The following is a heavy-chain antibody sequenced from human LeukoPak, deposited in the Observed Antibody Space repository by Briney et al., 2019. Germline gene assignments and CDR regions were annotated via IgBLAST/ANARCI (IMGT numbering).Heavy chain of an antibody. D-gene: IGHD4-17*01. J-gene: IGHJ4*02. CDR1: GGSISSYY. Sequence: PSETLSLTCTVSGGSISSYYWSWIRQPAGKGLEWIGRIYTSGSTNYNPSLKSRVTISIDTSKNQFSLKLSSVTAADTAIYYCARHVLTTGISRFYYNIGYFDYWGQGTLVTVSS. CDR3: ARHVLTTGISRFYYNIGYFDY. V-gene: IGHV4-4*07. CDR2: IYTSGST.